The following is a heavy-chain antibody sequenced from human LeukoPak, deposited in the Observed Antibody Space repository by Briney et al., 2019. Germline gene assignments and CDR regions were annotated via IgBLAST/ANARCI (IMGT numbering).Heavy chain of an antibody. CDR3: ARTVKGSSWYSLFDY. CDR1: GFTVSSNY. Sequence: GGSLRLSCAASGFTVSSNYMSWVRQAPGKGLEWVSVISSGGSTYYADSVKGRFTISRDNSKNTLYLQMNSLRAEDTAVYYCARTVKGSSWYSLFDYWGQGTLVTVSS. D-gene: IGHD6-13*01. J-gene: IGHJ4*02. CDR2: ISSGGST. V-gene: IGHV3-66*02.